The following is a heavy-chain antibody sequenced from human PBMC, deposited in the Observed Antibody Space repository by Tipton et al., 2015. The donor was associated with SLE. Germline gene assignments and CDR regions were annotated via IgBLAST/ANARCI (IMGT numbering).Heavy chain of an antibody. Sequence: SLRLSCAASGFTFSSYWMSWVRQAPGKGLEWVANIKQDGSEKYYVDSVKGRFTISRDNAKNSLYLQMNSLRAEDTTVYYCARGVYGDYVLDYWGQGTLVTVSS. CDR2: IKQDGSEK. CDR3: ARGVYGDYVLDY. CDR1: GFTFSSYW. V-gene: IGHV3-7*01. D-gene: IGHD4-17*01. J-gene: IGHJ4*02.